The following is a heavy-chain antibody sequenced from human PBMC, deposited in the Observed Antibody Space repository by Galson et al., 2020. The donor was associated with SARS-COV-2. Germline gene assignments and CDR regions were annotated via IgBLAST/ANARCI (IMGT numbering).Heavy chain of an antibody. CDR2: ISYDGSNK. CDR3: ARAESGSYLTYFDY. Sequence: GESLKISCAASGFTFSSYAMHWVRQAPGKGLEWVAIISYDGSNKYYADSVKGRFTISRDNSKNTLYLQMNSLRAEDTAVYYCARAESGSYLTYFDYWGQGTLVTVSS. V-gene: IGHV3-30*04. J-gene: IGHJ4*02. D-gene: IGHD1-26*01. CDR1: GFTFSSYA.